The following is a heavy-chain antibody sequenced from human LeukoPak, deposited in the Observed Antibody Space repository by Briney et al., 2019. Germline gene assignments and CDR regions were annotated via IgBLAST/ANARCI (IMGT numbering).Heavy chain of an antibody. D-gene: IGHD2-2*01. Sequence: SETLSLTCAVYGGSFSGYYWSWIRQPPGKGLQFIGYIYYSGSTNYNPSLESRVTISVDTSKNQFSLKLRSVTAADTAVYYCARLSKDTVVLPAAMAHYFDYWGQGTLVTVSS. CDR3: ARLSKDTVVLPAAMAHYFDY. J-gene: IGHJ4*02. CDR2: IYYSGST. V-gene: IGHV4-59*08. CDR1: GGSFSGYY.